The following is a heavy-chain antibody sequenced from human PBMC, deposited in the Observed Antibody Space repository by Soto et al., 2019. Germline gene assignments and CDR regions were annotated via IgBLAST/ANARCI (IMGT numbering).Heavy chain of an antibody. CDR1: GFVFSRFG. CDR3: VRDGGTAAACPYYHYALDV. V-gene: IGHV3-33*08. J-gene: IGHJ6*02. Sequence: QVQLVESGGGVVQPGESLRLACTASGFVFSRFGMHWVRQAPGKGLEWVAVIWYDGNNKYYGDSVKGRFTISRDNSKNAVGRPMSRLVVDDTAVYYCVRDGGTAAACPYYHYALDVWGQGTTVTVS. CDR2: IWYDGNNK. D-gene: IGHD6-13*01.